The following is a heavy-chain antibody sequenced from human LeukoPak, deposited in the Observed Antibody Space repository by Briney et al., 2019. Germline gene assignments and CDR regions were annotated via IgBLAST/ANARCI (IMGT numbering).Heavy chain of an antibody. CDR1: GGSFGGYY. J-gene: IGHJ4*02. CDR2: INHSGST. Sequence: PSETLSLTCAVYGGSFGGYYWSWIRQPPGKGLEWIGEINHSGSTNYNPSLKSRVTISVDTSKNQFSLKLSSVTAADTAVYYCARNYQYYFDYWGQGTLVTVSS. V-gene: IGHV4-34*01. CDR3: ARNYQYYFDY. D-gene: IGHD1-7*01.